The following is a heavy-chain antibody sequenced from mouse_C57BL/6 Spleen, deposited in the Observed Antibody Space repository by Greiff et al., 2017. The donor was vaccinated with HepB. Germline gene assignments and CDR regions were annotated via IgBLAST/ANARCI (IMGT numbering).Heavy chain of an antibody. J-gene: IGHJ4*01. CDR1: GFNIKNTY. Sequence: VQLQQSVAELVRPGASVKLSCTASGFNIKNTYMHWVKQRPEQGLEWIGRIEPANGNTKYAPKFQGKATITAETSSNTAYLQLSSLTAEDTAIYYCASGPFTTVVGAMDYWGQGTSVTVSS. CDR3: ASGPFTTVVGAMDY. CDR2: IEPANGNT. D-gene: IGHD1-1*01. V-gene: IGHV14-3*01.